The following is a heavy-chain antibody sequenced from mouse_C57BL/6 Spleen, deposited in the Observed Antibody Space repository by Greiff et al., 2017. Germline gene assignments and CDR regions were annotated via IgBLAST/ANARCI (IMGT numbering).Heavy chain of an antibody. D-gene: IGHD1-1*01. Sequence: VESGGGLVKPGGSLKLSCAASGFTFSDYGMHWVRQAPEKGLEWVTYISSGSSTIYYADTVEGRFTISRDNTKNTLFLQMTRRRSEDTAMYYCARNYYGSRSYWYFDVWGRGTTVNVSS. V-gene: IGHV5-17*01. CDR2: ISSGSSTI. CDR3: ARNYYGSRSYWYFDV. CDR1: GFTFSDYG. J-gene: IGHJ1*03.